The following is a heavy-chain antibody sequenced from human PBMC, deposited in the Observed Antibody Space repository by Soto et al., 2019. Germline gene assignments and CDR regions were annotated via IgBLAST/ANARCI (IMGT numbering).Heavy chain of an antibody. V-gene: IGHV1-8*01. CDR2: MNAKSGDT. D-gene: IGHD3-16*01. CDR3: ARGNPFNYAGFDV. Sequence: EASVKVSCKASGYTFSDFDINWLRQASGQGPEWMGWMNAKSGDTFFAQRFQGKFNMTWDTSLSTAHMEVGSLTSDDTAMYYCARGNPFNYAGFDVWGQGTTVTVSS. CDR1: GYTFSDFD. J-gene: IGHJ6*02.